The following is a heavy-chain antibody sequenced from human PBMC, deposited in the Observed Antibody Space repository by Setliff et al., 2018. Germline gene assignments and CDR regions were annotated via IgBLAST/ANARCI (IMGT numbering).Heavy chain of an antibody. V-gene: IGHV3-15*07. Sequence: LRLSCAASGFTFSTAWMNWVRQAPGKGLEWVGRIKGKNDGLATDYAAPVKGGFTISRDDSKNTLYLQMNSLKTEDTAVYYCTTDPSPTFGGVIGAAFDFWGQGTMVTVSS. CDR1: GFTFSTAW. CDR2: IKGKNDGLAT. CDR3: TTDPSPTFGGVIGAAFDF. J-gene: IGHJ3*01. D-gene: IGHD3-16*01.